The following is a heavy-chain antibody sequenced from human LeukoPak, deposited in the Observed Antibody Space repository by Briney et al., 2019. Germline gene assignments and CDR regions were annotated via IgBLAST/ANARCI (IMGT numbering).Heavy chain of an antibody. J-gene: IGHJ4*02. Sequence: KPSETLSLTCAVYGGSFSGYYWSWIRQPPGKGLEWIGEINHSGSTNYNPSLKSRLTISADTSRNQFSLSLTSVTAADTAVYFCARRGLVVIPVWGQGTLVTVSS. CDR1: GGSFSGYY. V-gene: IGHV4-34*01. CDR3: ARRGLVVIPV. D-gene: IGHD2-21*01. CDR2: INHSGST.